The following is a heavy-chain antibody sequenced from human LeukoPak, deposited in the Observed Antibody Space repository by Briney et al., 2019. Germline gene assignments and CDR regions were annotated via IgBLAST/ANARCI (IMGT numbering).Heavy chain of an antibody. D-gene: IGHD5-24*01. CDR3: AKDSGWIQFID. J-gene: IGHJ4*02. CDR2: ISSSSSTI. Sequence: GGSLRLSCAASGFTFSSYSMNWVRQAPGKGLEWVSYISSSSSTIYYADSVKGRFIISRDNSKNTMYLQMNSLRAEDTGVYYCAKDSGWIQFIDWGQGTPVTVSS. V-gene: IGHV3-48*01. CDR1: GFTFSSYS.